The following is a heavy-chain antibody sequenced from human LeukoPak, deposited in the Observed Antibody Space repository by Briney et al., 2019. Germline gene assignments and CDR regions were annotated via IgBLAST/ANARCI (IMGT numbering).Heavy chain of an antibody. V-gene: IGHV1-18*01. Sequence: ASVKVSCKAPGYTFTSYGISWVRQAPGQGLEWMGWISAYNGNTNYAQKLQGRVTMTTDTSTSTAYMELRSLRSDDTAVYYCARGHYYYGSGSYLYYYGMDVWGQGTTVTVSS. D-gene: IGHD3-10*01. CDR2: ISAYNGNT. CDR1: GYTFTSYG. CDR3: ARGHYYYGSGSYLYYYGMDV. J-gene: IGHJ6*02.